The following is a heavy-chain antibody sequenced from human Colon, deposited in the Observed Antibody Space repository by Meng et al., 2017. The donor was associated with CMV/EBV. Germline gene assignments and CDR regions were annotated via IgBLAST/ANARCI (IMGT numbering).Heavy chain of an antibody. CDR1: GFTFTTYS. Sequence: GESLKISCAASGFTFTTYSMAWVRQAPGKGLEWVSIVHSGDSRTQYADSMKGRFTISRDNAKNSLYLQMDSLRAEDTAVYYCARDPGSSWPNWFDPWGQGTLVTVSS. V-gene: IGHV3-21*01. D-gene: IGHD6-13*01. CDR3: ARDPGSSWPNWFDP. J-gene: IGHJ5*02. CDR2: VHSGDSRT.